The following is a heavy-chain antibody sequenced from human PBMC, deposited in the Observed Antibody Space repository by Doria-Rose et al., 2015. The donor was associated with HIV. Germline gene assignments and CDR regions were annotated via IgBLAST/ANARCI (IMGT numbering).Heavy chain of an antibody. D-gene: IGHD3-3*01. V-gene: IGHV4-31*03. CDR1: GASVSSRGYY. CDR2: TYYTGTS. Sequence: QVQLVESGPGLVTPSETLSLTCSVSGASVSSRGYYWNWIRQVPGKGLESLGYTYYTGTSDYSPSLKSRLNMAVDTSKNQFSLKLSFVTVADTAVYYCARMGSYRELDYWGQGALVSVSA. J-gene: IGHJ4*02. CDR3: ARMGSYRELDY.